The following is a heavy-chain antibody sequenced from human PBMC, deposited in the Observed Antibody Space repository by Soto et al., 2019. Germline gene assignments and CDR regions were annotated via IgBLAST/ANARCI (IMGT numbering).Heavy chain of an antibody. CDR3: TPLALKYNSDWYPLSD. D-gene: IGHD6-19*01. Sequence: EVQLVESGGGLVKPGGSLRLSCAGSGFTFSNVWMNWVRQAPGKGLAWVGRIKSENDGGTIDYAAPVKGRLTISRDDSNNTLDLQMNSLKTEDTATYYCTPLALKYNSDWYPLSDWGQGTRVTVSS. J-gene: IGHJ4*02. V-gene: IGHV3-15*07. CDR2: IKSENDGGTI. CDR1: GFTFSNVW.